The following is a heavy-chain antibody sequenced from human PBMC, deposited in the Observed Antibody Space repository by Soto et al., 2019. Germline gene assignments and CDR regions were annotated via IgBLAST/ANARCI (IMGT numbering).Heavy chain of an antibody. J-gene: IGHJ4*02. CDR2: ISGSGGST. CDR1: GFTFSSYA. V-gene: IGHV3-23*01. Sequence: GSLRLSCAASGFTFSSYAMSWVRQAPGKGLEGVSAISGSGGSTYYADSVKGRFTISRDNSKNKLYLQMNSLRAEDTAVYYCAKAPLYCGGDCYFDYWGQGTLVTVSS. D-gene: IGHD2-21*02. CDR3: AKAPLYCGGDCYFDY.